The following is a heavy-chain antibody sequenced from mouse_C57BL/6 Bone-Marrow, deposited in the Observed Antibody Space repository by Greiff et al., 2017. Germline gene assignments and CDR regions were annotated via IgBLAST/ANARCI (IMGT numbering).Heavy chain of an antibody. Sequence: VQLKQSGPGLVKPCQSLSLTCSVTGYSITSGYYWNWMRQLPGNKLEWMGYIHYDGSNNYNPSFKNPISITRDTSKNQFFLKLNSLTTEDTATYYCAREGWLPSWFAYWGQGTLVTVSA. CDR1: GYSITSGYY. CDR2: IHYDGSN. D-gene: IGHD2-2*01. V-gene: IGHV3-6*01. CDR3: AREGWLPSWFAY. J-gene: IGHJ3*01.